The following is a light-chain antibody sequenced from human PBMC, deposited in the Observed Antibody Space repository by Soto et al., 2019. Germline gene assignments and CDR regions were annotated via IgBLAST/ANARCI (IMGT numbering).Light chain of an antibody. CDR2: GAS. CDR1: QSVSSN. CDR3: QQYNNWPWT. J-gene: IGKJ1*01. V-gene: IGKV3-15*01. Sequence: TQSPGTLSLPPGGRATLSCRASQSVSSNLAWYQQKPGQAPRLLIYGASTRATGIPARFSGSGSGTEFTLTISSLQSEDFAVYYCQQYNNWPWTFGQGTKVDIK.